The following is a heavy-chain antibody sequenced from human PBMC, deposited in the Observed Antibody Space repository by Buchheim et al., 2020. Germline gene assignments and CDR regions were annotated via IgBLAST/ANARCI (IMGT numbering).Heavy chain of an antibody. Sequence: EVQLVESGGGLVQPGGSLRLSCAASVFTFSSYWMSWVRQAPGKGLEWVANIKQDGSEKYYVDSVKGRFTISRDNAKNSLYLQMNSLRAEDTAVYYCARGGEYDILTRSPFDYWGQGTL. J-gene: IGHJ4*02. CDR2: IKQDGSEK. D-gene: IGHD3-9*01. CDR3: ARGGEYDILTRSPFDY. CDR1: VFTFSSYW. V-gene: IGHV3-7*01.